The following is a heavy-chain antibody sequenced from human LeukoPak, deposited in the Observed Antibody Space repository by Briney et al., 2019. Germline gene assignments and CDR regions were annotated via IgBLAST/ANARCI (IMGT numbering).Heavy chain of an antibody. CDR2: IKQDGSEK. Sequence: GGSLRLSCAASGFTFSSCAMSWVRQAPGKGLEWVANIKQDGSEKYCVDSVNGRFTITRDNAKNSLYLQMNSLRAEDTAVYYCARAKWLVLAFDIWGQGTMVTVSS. D-gene: IGHD6-19*01. CDR3: ARAKWLVLAFDI. J-gene: IGHJ3*02. CDR1: GFTFSSCA. V-gene: IGHV3-7*01.